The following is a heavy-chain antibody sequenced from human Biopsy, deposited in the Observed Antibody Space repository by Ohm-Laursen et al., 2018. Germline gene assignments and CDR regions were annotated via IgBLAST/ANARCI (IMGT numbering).Heavy chain of an antibody. CDR3: ARIAAAGWDDY. D-gene: IGHD6-25*01. J-gene: IGHJ4*02. CDR1: GYKFTSYG. V-gene: IGHV1-18*01. Sequence: ASVKVSCKLSGYKFTSYGMSWVRQAPGQGFEWMGRISGYNGNTNYAQKFQGRITMTIDAATSTGYMDLRSLKSDDTAVYYCARIAAAGWDDYWGQGTLVTVSS. CDR2: ISGYNGNT.